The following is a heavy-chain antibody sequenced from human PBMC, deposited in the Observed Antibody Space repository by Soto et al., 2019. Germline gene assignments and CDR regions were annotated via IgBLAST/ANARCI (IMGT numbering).Heavy chain of an antibody. D-gene: IGHD2-21*02. Sequence: QITLKESGPTLVKPTQTLTLTCSFSGFSLSTTGVGVGWIRQPPGKALEWLALIYWDDDKRYNPSLNSRLTITKDTSKNQGVLAMTNMEPVDTATYYCVQSRCGGDCLQSYSSHSYYGLDVWGQGTTVTVSS. CDR1: GFSLSTTGVG. CDR3: VQSRCGGDCLQSYSSHSYYGLDV. CDR2: IYWDDDK. V-gene: IGHV2-5*02. J-gene: IGHJ6*02.